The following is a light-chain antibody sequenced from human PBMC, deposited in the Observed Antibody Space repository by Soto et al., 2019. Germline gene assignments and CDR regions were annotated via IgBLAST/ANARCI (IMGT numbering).Light chain of an antibody. CDR2: GAS. CDR1: QSVSSSY. Sequence: EIVLTQSPGTLSLSPGERATLSCRASQSVSSSYLAWYQQKPGQAPRLLIYGASSRATGIPDRFSGSGSGTDFTLTISRLEPEDFAVYYCHQYGSSLGGTFGGGTKVEFK. V-gene: IGKV3-20*01. J-gene: IGKJ4*01. CDR3: HQYGSSLGGT.